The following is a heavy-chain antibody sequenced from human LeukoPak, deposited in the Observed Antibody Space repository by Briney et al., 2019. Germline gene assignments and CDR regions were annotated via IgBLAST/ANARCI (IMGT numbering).Heavy chain of an antibody. CDR3: ARGWDGSGYYSFDY. J-gene: IGHJ4*02. CDR2: IKQDGIEK. Sequence: PGGSLRLSCAASGFTFTSYWMTWVRQAPGKGLEWVANIKQDGIEKHYVDSVKGRFTISRDNAENSLYLQINSLRVEDTAVYYCARGWDGSGYYSFDYWGQGTLVTVSS. D-gene: IGHD3-22*01. V-gene: IGHV3-7*05. CDR1: GFTFTSYW.